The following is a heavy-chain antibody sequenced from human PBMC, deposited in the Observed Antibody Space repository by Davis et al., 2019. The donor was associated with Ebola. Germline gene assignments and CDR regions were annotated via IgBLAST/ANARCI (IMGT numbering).Heavy chain of an antibody. CDR2: INAGNGNT. V-gene: IGHV1-3*01. CDR3: ARDGTQWLALDY. CDR1: GYTFTSYA. Sequence: ASVKVSCKASGYTFTSYAMHWVRQAPGQRLEWMGWINAGNGNTKYSQKFQGRVTMTTDASTTTAYMELRSLRSDDTAMYYCARDGTQWLALDYWGQGTLVTVPS. J-gene: IGHJ4*02. D-gene: IGHD6-19*01.